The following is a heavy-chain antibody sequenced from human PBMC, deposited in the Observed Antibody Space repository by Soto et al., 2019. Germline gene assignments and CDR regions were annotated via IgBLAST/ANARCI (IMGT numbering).Heavy chain of an antibody. CDR2: IIPIFGTA. J-gene: IGHJ4*02. D-gene: IGHD5-18*01. Sequence: QVQLVQSGAEVKKPGSSVKVSCKASGGTFSSYAISWVRQAPGQGLEWMGGIIPIFGTANYAQKFQGRVTITADKSTSTAYMELSSLRSEDTAVYYCARDRNGYSYGRASWFDYWGQGTLVTVSS. CDR1: GGTFSSYA. CDR3: ARDRNGYSYGRASWFDY. V-gene: IGHV1-69*06.